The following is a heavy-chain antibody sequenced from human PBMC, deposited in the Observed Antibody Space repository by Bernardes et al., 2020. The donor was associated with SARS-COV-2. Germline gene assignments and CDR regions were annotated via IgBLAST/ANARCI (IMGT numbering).Heavy chain of an antibody. CDR1: GIAFTSTD. J-gene: IGHJ4*02. CDR2: ISAIRNT. Sequence: SLRLSCATSGIAFTSTDMAWVRQAPGRGLEWVSTISAIRNTHYRDSVEGRFVISRDDVKKAVYLEMNNLRVEDTATYYCATELQYDNNYWGQGVLVTVSS. V-gene: IGHV3-23*01. D-gene: IGHD3-22*01. CDR3: ATELQYDNNY.